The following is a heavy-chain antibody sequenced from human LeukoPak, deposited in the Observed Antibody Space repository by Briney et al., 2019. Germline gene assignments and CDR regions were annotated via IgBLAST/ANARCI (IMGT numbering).Heavy chain of an antibody. CDR2: INHSGST. D-gene: IGHD3-22*01. CDR3: ARKGGYYDSSGYYYY. CDR1: GGSFSGYY. V-gene: IGHV4-34*01. J-gene: IGHJ4*02. Sequence: SETLSLTCAVYGGSFSGYYWSWIRQPPGKGLEWIGEINHSGSTNYNPSLKSRVTISVDTSKNQFSLKLSSVTAADTAEYYCARKGGYYDSSGYYYYWGQGTLVTVSS.